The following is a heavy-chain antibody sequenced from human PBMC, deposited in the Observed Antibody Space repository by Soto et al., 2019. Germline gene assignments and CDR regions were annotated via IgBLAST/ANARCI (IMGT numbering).Heavy chain of an antibody. CDR3: ARTTAVPNTLRSRYFFDY. Sequence: LSLTCSVSGGSVSDKTYYWSWIRQPPGKRLEWIGYVYYSRTTNYNPSLKSRVTISVDLSKNRFSLRLSSVTTADTALYYCARTTAVPNTLRSRYFFDYWGQGTLVTVSS. V-gene: IGHV4-61*01. J-gene: IGHJ4*02. CDR2: VYYSRTT. CDR1: GGSVSDKTYY. D-gene: IGHD4-17*01.